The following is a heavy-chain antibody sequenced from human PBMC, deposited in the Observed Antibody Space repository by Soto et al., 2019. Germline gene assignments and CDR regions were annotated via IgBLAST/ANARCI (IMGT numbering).Heavy chain of an antibody. J-gene: IGHJ6*02. CDR2: IIPIFGTA. CDR1: GGTFSSYA. V-gene: IGHV1-69*13. Sequence: SVKVSCKASGGTFSSYAISWVRQAPGQGLEWMGGIIPIFGTANYAQKFQGRVTITADESTSTAYMELSSLRSEDTAVYYCARSLTMVRGVISHYYYYGMDVWGQGTTVTVS. CDR3: ARSLTMVRGVISHYYYYGMDV. D-gene: IGHD3-10*01.